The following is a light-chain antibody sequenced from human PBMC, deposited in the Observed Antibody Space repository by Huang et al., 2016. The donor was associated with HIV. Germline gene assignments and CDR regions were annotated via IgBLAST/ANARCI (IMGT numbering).Light chain of an antibody. Sequence: DIQMTQSPSSLSASVGDRVTITCQASQDISNYLNWDQQKPGKAPKVLIYHASNLETGVPSRFSGNGSGTDFSLTISSLQPEDIATYYCQQYDNLYTFGQGTKLEIK. CDR2: HAS. V-gene: IGKV1-33*01. CDR1: QDISNY. CDR3: QQYDNLYT. J-gene: IGKJ2*01.